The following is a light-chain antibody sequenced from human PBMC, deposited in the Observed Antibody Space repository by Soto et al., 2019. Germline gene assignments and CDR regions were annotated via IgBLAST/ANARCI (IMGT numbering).Light chain of an antibody. J-gene: IGKJ5*01. CDR2: GAS. CDR3: QQHYNWPPIT. CDR1: QNVSSSY. V-gene: IGKV3D-20*02. Sequence: EIVWAQSPGPLSLSAGCSAPLSGRATQNVSSSYLAWYQQKPGQAPRLLLYGASTRATGIPHRFSGSWSGTDFTLTISSLQPEDLAIYYCQQHYNWPPITFGLGTRLEIK.